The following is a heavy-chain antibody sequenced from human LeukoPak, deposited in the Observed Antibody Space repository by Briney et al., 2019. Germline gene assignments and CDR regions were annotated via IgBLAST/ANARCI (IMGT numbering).Heavy chain of an antibody. V-gene: IGHV4-61*01. J-gene: IGHJ4*02. CDR3: ARDPAINSYSSSWGLDY. Sequence: SETLSLTCSVSGGSISSNSWRTYSWSWIRQPPGKGLEWIGYIFYSGSTNYNPSLTSRVTMSVDTSKNQFSLKLSSVTAADTAVYYCARDPAINSYSSSWGLDYWGQGTLVTVSS. CDR2: IFYSGST. CDR1: GGSISSNSWRTYS. D-gene: IGHD6-13*01.